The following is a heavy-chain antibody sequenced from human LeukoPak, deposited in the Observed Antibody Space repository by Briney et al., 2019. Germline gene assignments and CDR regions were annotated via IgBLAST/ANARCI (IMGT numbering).Heavy chain of an antibody. CDR2: IYYSGST. CDR1: GGSISSSSYY. Sequence: PSETLSLTGTVSGGSISSSSYYWGWIRQPPGKGLEWIGSIYYSGSTYYNPSLKSRVTISVDTSKNQFSLKLSSVTAADTAVYYCARDWAFDIWGQGTMVTVSS. V-gene: IGHV4-39*07. J-gene: IGHJ3*02. CDR3: ARDWAFDI.